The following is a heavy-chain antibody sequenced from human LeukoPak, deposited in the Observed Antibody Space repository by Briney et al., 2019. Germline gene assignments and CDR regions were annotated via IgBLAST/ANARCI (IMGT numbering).Heavy chain of an antibody. CDR3: ARDGGNYYGSGSYYYYYYGMDV. D-gene: IGHD3-10*01. V-gene: IGHV4-38-2*02. J-gene: IGHJ6*02. Sequence: PSETLSLTCTVSGYSISSGYYWGWIRQPPGKGLEWIGSIYHSGSTYYNPSLKSRVTISVDTSKNQFSLKLSSVTAADTAVYYCARDGGNYYGSGSYYYYYYGMDVWGQGTTVTVSS. CDR1: GYSISSGYY. CDR2: IYHSGST.